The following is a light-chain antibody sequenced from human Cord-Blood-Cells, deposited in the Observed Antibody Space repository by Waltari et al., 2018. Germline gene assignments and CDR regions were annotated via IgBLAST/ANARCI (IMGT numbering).Light chain of an antibody. CDR1: QSISSY. CDR3: QQSYSTPWT. J-gene: IGKJ2*02. V-gene: IGKV1-39*01. CDR2: AAS. Sequence: DIQMTQSPSSLSASVGDRVTITCRASQSISSYLNWYQLKPGKAPKLLIYAASSLQSGVPSRFSGSGSGTDFTLTISSLQPEDFATYYCQQSYSTPWTFGQGTKLEIK.